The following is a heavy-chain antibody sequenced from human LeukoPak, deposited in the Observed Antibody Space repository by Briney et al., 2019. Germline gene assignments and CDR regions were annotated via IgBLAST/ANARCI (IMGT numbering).Heavy chain of an antibody. CDR1: DFTFDFYW. J-gene: IGHJ4*02. CDR2: ILPDGSQK. D-gene: IGHD2-2*01. Sequence: GGSLRTSCVASDFTFDFYWMTWVRQAPGKGLEWLANILPDGSQKYYVDSVKGRFTISRDNPKNSLYLQINNLRAEDTAVYYCGRLAHNAWYAIDFWGQGTLVTVSS. CDR3: GRLAHNAWYAIDF. V-gene: IGHV3-7*01.